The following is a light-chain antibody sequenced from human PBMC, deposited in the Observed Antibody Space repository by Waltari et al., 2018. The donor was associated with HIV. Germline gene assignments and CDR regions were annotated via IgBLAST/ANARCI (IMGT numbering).Light chain of an antibody. CDR1: SASVSFLHY. V-gene: IGLV8-61*01. J-gene: IGLJ3*02. CDR3: VLYMGSGSWM. Sequence: QTVVTQEPSFSVSPGGTVTLTCGLTSASVSFLHYPSWYQQTPGRTPRTLIYSTSTRSSGVPGRFSGSILGDKAALTITGAQADDESDYYCVLYMGSGSWMFGGGTKLTVL. CDR2: STS.